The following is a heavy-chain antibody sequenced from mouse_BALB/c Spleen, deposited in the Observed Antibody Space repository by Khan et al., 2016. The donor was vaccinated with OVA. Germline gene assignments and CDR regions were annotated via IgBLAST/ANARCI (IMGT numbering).Heavy chain of an antibody. Sequence: QVQLKESGAELAKPGASVKMSCKASGYTFINYWILWVKQRPGQGLEWIGYINPSTAYTEYNKNFKDKATLTADKSSRTAYMQLNSLTSEDSAVYYCARRGLRWDFDYWGQGTTLTVSS. CDR3: ARRGLRWDFDY. J-gene: IGHJ2*01. CDR2: INPSTAYT. V-gene: IGHV1-7*01. D-gene: IGHD1-1*01. CDR1: GYTFINYW.